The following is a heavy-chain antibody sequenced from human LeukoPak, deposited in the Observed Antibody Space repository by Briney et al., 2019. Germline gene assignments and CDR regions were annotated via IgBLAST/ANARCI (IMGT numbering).Heavy chain of an antibody. CDR2: ISSSSSYI. D-gene: IGHD4-23*01. V-gene: IGHV3-21*01. Sequence: PGGSLRLSCAASGFTFSSYSMNWVRQAPGKGLEWVSSISSSSSYICYADSVKGRFTISRDNAKNSLYLQMNSLRAEDTAVYCCARNYGGNSFWGQGTLVTVSS. J-gene: IGHJ4*02. CDR3: ARNYGGNSF. CDR1: GFTFSSYS.